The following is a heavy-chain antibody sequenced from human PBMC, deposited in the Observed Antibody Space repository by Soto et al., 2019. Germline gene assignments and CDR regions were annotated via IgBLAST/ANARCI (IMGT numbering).Heavy chain of an antibody. CDR3: ARENVVVPAAIPIDAFDI. CDR1: GYTFTSYG. V-gene: IGHV1-18*01. CDR2: ISAYNGNT. Sequence: GASVKVSFKASGYTFTSYGISWVRQAPGQGLEWMGWISAYNGNTNYAQKLQGRVTMTTDTSTSTAYMELRSLRSDDTAVYYCARENVVVPAAIPIDAFDIWGQGTMVTVSS. D-gene: IGHD2-2*01. J-gene: IGHJ3*02.